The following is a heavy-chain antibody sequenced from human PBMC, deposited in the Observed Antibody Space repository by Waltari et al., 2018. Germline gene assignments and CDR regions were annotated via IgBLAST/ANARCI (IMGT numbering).Heavy chain of an antibody. J-gene: IGHJ4*02. Sequence: QVQLVESGGGVVQPGRSLRLSCAASGFTFSSYGMHWVRQAPGKGLEWVAGISYYGWNKDYSDSVKGRFTISRDNSKNTLYLQMNSLRAEDTAVYYCAKLGIQGYESSGYYRHFDYWGQGTLVTVSS. CDR3: AKLGIQGYESSGYYRHFDY. D-gene: IGHD3-22*01. CDR1: GFTFSSYG. CDR2: ISYYGWNK. V-gene: IGHV3-30*18.